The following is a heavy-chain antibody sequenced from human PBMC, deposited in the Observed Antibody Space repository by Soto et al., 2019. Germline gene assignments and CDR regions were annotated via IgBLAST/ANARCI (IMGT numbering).Heavy chain of an antibody. CDR3: ARDQGYTVLASFDR. D-gene: IGHD3-16*02. Sequence: EVKLVESGGGLVQPGRSLRVSSTASGFTFDDHAMQWVRRAPGQGQGWVSIITWNSANVDYAYSVKCRFTISRDHAKNSLNLQMNTLRRQDTAFYYYARDQGYTVLASFDRWGLGTLVSVSS. CDR1: GFTFDDHA. J-gene: IGHJ5*02. CDR2: ITWNSANV. V-gene: IGHV3-9*01.